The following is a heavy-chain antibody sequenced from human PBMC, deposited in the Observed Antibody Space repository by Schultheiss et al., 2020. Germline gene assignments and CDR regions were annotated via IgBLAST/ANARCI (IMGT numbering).Heavy chain of an antibody. CDR3: ARSSRPHRSPLRVPVDY. CDR2: ISYDGSYS. CDR1: GFTFSDYG. D-gene: IGHD3-16*01. Sequence: GESLKIACAASGFTFSDYGMHWVRQAPGKGLEWVALISYDGSYSYYADSVKGRFTISRDNSKNTLYLQMNSLRAEDTAVYYCARSSRPHRSPLRVPVDYWGQGTLVTVSS. J-gene: IGHJ4*02. V-gene: IGHV3-30*03.